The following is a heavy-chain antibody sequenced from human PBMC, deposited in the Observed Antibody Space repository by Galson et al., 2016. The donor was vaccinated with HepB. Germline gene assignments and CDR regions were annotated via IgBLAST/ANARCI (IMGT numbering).Heavy chain of an antibody. Sequence: SLRLSCAASGFSFSTYWMPWVRQAPGKGLEWISYISSSSAYVDYADSVKGRFTNSREDAKNSLYLQMNSLRAEDTAVYYCARDRSRFSSGYYTGARDVFAIWGQGTVVTVSS. V-gene: IGHV3-21*01. CDR2: ISSSSAYV. CDR3: ARDRSRFSSGYYTGARDVFAI. CDR1: GFSFSTYW. J-gene: IGHJ3*02. D-gene: IGHD3-3*01.